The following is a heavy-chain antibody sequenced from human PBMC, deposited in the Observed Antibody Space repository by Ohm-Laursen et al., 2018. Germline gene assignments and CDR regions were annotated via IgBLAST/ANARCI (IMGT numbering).Heavy chain of an antibody. CDR3: ARDDSGQFDL. CDR2: ISYDGSNK. D-gene: IGHD6-19*01. Sequence: SLRLSCAASGFTFSSYGMHWVRQAPGKGLEWVAVISYDGSNKYYADSVKGRFTISRDNSKNTLYLQMNSLRAEDTAVYYCARDDSGQFDLWGRGTLVTVSS. V-gene: IGHV3-30*03. CDR1: GFTFSSYG. J-gene: IGHJ2*01.